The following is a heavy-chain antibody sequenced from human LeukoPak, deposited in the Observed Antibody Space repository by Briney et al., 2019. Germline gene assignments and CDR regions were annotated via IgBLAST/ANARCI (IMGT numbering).Heavy chain of an antibody. J-gene: IGHJ4*02. V-gene: IGHV4-39*01. CDR1: GGSISSSSYY. CDR3: ARHRVGATRQVDY. Sequence: PSETVSLTCTVSGGSISSSSYYWGWIRQPPGKGLEWIGSIYYSGSTYYNPSLKSRVTISVDTSKNQFSLKLSSVTAADTAMYYCARHRVGATRQVDYWGQGTLVTVSS. CDR2: IYYSGST. D-gene: IGHD1-26*01.